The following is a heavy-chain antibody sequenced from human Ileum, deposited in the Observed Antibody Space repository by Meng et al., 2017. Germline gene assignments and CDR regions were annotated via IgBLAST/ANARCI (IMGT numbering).Heavy chain of an antibody. CDR3: AHIFDS. CDR2: MNLGGSP. CDR1: GRSISSRDW. V-gene: IGHV4-4*02. Sequence: VQRQEPGPGLGEPSGTLSLTCAASGRSISSRDWWSWVRQPPGKGLEWIAEMNLGGSPNYNPSLKSRVTMSVDKSNDHLSLQLTSVTAADTAVYYCAHIFDSWGQGTLVTVSS. J-gene: IGHJ4*02.